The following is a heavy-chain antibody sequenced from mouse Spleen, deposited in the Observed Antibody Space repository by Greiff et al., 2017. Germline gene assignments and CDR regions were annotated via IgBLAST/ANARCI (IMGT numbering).Heavy chain of an antibody. D-gene: IGHD2-4*01. CDR3: ARWGDYEFAY. CDR1: GYTFTSYW. V-gene: IGHV1S81*02. CDR2: INPSNGRT. J-gene: IGHJ3*01. Sequence: QVQLQQSGAELVKPGASVKLSCKASGYTFTSYWMHWVKQRPGQGLEWIGEINPSNGRTNYNEKFKSKATLTVDKSSSTAYMQLSSLTSEDSAVYYCARWGDYEFAYWGQGTLVTGSA.